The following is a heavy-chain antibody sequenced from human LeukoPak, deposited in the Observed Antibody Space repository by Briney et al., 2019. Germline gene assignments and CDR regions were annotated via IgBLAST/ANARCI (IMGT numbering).Heavy chain of an antibody. Sequence: SVKVSCKASGGFLNTHAITWVRQAPGEGLEWLGGIIPVLGAAHSAQSFQGRVTITADESTSTAYMEMSSLRSEDTAVYYCAMYVWGSVRRWRNWFDPWGQGTLVTVSS. J-gene: IGHJ5*02. D-gene: IGHD3-16*01. CDR2: IIPVLGAA. V-gene: IGHV1-69*13. CDR3: AMYVWGSVRRWRNWFDP. CDR1: GGFLNTHA.